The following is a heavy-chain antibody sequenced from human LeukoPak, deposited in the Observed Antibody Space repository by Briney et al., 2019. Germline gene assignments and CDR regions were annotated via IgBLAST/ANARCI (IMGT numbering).Heavy chain of an antibody. Sequence: SETLSLTCAVYGGSFSGYYWSWIRQPPGKGLEGIGYIYYSGSTNYNPSPKSRVTISVDTSKNQFSLKLSSVTAADTAVYYCARLGQYYYYGMDVWGQGTTVTVSS. CDR1: GGSFSGYY. CDR2: IYYSGST. J-gene: IGHJ6*02. V-gene: IGHV4-59*08. CDR3: ARLGQYYYYGMDV.